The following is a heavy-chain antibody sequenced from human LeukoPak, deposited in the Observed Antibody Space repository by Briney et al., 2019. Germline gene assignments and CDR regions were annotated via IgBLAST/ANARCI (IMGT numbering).Heavy chain of an antibody. V-gene: IGHV1-18*01. J-gene: IGHJ4*02. CDR1: GYTFTSYG. D-gene: IGHD6-19*01. CDR3: ARDRSIAVAGTHPCY. Sequence: ASVKVSCKASGYTFTSYGISWVRQAPGQGLEWMGWISAYNGNTNYAQKLQGRVTMTTDTSTSTAYMELRSLRSDDTAVYYCARDRSIAVAGTHPCYWGQGTLVTVSS. CDR2: ISAYNGNT.